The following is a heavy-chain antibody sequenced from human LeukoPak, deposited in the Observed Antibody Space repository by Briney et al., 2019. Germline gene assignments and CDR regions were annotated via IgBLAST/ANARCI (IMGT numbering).Heavy chain of an antibody. CDR1: GFTFSSYA. D-gene: IGHD5-24*01. CDR2: ISGSGGST. Sequence: GGSLRLSCAASGFTFSSYAMSWVRQAPGKGLEWVSAISGSGGSTYYADSVKGWFTISRDNSKNTLYLQMNSLRAEDTAVYYCAKDRDGYNSYFDYWGQGTLVTVSS. CDR3: AKDRDGYNSYFDY. V-gene: IGHV3-23*01. J-gene: IGHJ4*02.